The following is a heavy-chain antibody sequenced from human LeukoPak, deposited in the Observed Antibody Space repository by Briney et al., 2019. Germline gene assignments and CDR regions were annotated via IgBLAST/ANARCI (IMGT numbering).Heavy chain of an antibody. Sequence: PSETLSLTCAVYGGSFSGYYWSWIRQPPGKGLEWIGEINHSGSTNYNPSLKSRVTISVDTSKNQFSLKLSSVTAADTAVYYCARGSSSWGGNWFDPWGQGTLVTVSS. CDR1: GGSFSGYY. D-gene: IGHD6-13*01. CDR2: INHSGST. V-gene: IGHV4-34*01. J-gene: IGHJ5*02. CDR3: ARGSSSWGGNWFDP.